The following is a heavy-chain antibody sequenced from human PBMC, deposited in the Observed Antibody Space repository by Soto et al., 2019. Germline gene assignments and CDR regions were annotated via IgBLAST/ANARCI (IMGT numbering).Heavy chain of an antibody. CDR3: ARVGIQLWSPDY. CDR1: GGSFSGYY. J-gene: IGHJ4*02. Sequence: ASETLSLTCAVYGGSFSGYYWSWIRQPPGKGLEWIGEINHSGSTNYNPSLKSRVTISVDTSKNQFSLKLSSVTAADTAVYYCARVGIQLWSPDYWGQGTLVTVSS. V-gene: IGHV4-34*01. D-gene: IGHD5-18*01. CDR2: INHSGST.